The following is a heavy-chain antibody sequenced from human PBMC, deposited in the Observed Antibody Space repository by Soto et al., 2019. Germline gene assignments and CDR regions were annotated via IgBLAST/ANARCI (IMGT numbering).Heavy chain of an antibody. CDR2: IFSSGTT. CDR1: GDSISSGNKY. J-gene: IGHJ6*02. V-gene: IGHV4-30-4*01. D-gene: IGHD3-9*01. Sequence: TLSLTCLVSGDSISSGNKYWSWIRQPPGKGLEWLGYIFSSGTTYHNPSLTSRLSMSLDTSQNQFSLKLNSVTDADTAVYFCARVPSPFDYYYAMDVWGQGTSVTVSS. CDR3: ARVPSPFDYYYAMDV.